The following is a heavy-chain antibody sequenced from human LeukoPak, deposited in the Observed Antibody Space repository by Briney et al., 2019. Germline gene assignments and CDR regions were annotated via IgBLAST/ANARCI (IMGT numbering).Heavy chain of an antibody. D-gene: IGHD1-1*01. CDR1: GGTFSSYA. V-gene: IGHV1-69*01. Sequence: SVKVSCKASGGTFSSYAISWVRQAPGQGLEWMGGIIPIFGTANYAQKFQGRVTITADESTSTAYMELSSLRSEDTAVYYCARDRGGTGDFDYWGQGTLVTVSS. CDR3: ARDRGGTGDFDY. CDR2: IIPIFGTA. J-gene: IGHJ4*02.